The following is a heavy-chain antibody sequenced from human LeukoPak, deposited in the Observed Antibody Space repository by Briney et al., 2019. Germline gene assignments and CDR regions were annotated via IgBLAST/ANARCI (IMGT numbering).Heavy chain of an antibody. J-gene: IGHJ4*02. Sequence: TSETLSLTCTVSGGSISGSTYYWGWIRQPPGKGLEWIGSIYYSGTTYYNPSLKSRVTISVDTSKNQFSLKLSSVTGADPAVYYCARRGTSPWPSEYWGQGPLVTVS. V-gene: IGHV4-39*01. D-gene: IGHD2-2*01. CDR2: IYYSGTT. CDR1: GGSISGSTYY. CDR3: ARRGTSPWPSEY.